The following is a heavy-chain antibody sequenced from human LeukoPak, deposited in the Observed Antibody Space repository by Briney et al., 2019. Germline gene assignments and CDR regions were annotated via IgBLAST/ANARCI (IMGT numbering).Heavy chain of an antibody. CDR3: ARSLGSHNYQPHCFDY. D-gene: IGHD5-24*01. Sequence: ASVKVSCKASGYTFTSYYMHWVRQVPGQGLEWMGIINPSGGSTNYAQKFRGRVTMTRDMSTGTVYMELSSLRSEDTAVYYCARSLGSHNYQPHCFDYWGQGTLVTVSS. V-gene: IGHV1-46*01. CDR1: GYTFTSYY. J-gene: IGHJ4*02. CDR2: INPSGGST.